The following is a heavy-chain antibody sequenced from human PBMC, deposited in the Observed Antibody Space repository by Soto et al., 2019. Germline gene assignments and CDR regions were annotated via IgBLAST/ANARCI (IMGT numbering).Heavy chain of an antibody. CDR2: MNRDGSST. V-gene: IGHV3-74*01. J-gene: IGHJ4*02. Sequence: VRSKRVWSAAVGCTVSSFGVRWVRQTPEKGLVWVSRMNRDGSSTRYADTVKGRFTISRDNAKNTLYLQMNSLRAEDTAVYYCVRTSLVLAASTREAYWVQGTLVTVSS. CDR1: GCTVSSFG. CDR3: VRTSLVLAASTREAY. D-gene: IGHD2-2*01.